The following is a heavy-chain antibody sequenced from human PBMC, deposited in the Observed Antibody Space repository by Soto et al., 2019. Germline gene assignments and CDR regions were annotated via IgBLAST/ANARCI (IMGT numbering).Heavy chain of an antibody. V-gene: IGHV1-46*01. Sequence: QVQLVQSGAEVKKPGASVKDSCKASGYAFTSYFMNWVRQAPAQGLECLGIINPSGGRTTYAQNFQCRVSVTRGTSTSTVYMELSSLRSEDTAVYYCARYGCITATCAGGGNWLDPWGQGTPVT. CDR2: INPSGGRT. CDR3: ARYGCITATCAGGGNWLDP. CDR1: GYAFTSYF. D-gene: IGHD3-10*01. J-gene: IGHJ5*02.